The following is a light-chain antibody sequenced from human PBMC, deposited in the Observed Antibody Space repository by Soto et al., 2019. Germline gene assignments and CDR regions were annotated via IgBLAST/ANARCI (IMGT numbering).Light chain of an antibody. Sequence: QSALTQPASVSGSPGQSIAISCTGTSSDIGAWNFVSWYQQHPGRAPKLIIYDVTSRPSGVSSRFSGSKSGYTASLTISGLQAEDEAEYFCCSHTTSDSHVFGTGTKLTVL. CDR3: CSHTTSDSHV. CDR1: SSDIGAWNF. V-gene: IGLV2-14*03. CDR2: DVT. J-gene: IGLJ1*01.